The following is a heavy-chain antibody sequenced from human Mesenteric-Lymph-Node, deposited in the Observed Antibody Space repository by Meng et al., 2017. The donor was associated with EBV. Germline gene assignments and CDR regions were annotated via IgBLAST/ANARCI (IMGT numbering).Heavy chain of an antibody. CDR1: GDKVSSNSVV. J-gene: IGHJ4*02. V-gene: IGHV6-1*01. Sequence: QVQLHQSGPGLVKTSQTPLFPLAISGDKVSSNSVVWNWIRQSPSRGLEWLGRTYYRSKWYFDYAVSVKSRITINPDTSKNQFSLQLNSVTPEDTAVYYCAREGGSGTYYPFDHWGQGTLVTVSS. CDR2: TYYRSKWYF. CDR3: AREGGSGTYYPFDH. D-gene: IGHD3-10*01.